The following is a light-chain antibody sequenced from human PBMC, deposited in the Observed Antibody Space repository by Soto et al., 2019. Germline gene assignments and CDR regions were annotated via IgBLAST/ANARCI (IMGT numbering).Light chain of an antibody. Sequence: QSVLTQPPSASGTPGQRVTISCSGSNSNIGTNTVNWYQQLPGTAPKLLIYSNNQRPSGVPDRFSGSKSGTSASLAISGLQSEDDADYYCSAWDDSLSGYVFGTGTKVTVL. J-gene: IGLJ1*01. V-gene: IGLV1-44*01. CDR1: NSNIGTNT. CDR3: SAWDDSLSGYV. CDR2: SNN.